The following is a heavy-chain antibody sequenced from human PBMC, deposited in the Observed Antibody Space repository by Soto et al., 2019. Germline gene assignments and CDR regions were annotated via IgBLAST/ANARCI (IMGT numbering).Heavy chain of an antibody. V-gene: IGHV3-30*03. CDR3: ARDHWHCGGGGRAPHQHCFFEMDA. CDR1: GFSFTNYA. D-gene: IGHD2-21*01. CDR2: ISYHGSNK. J-gene: IGHJ6*02. Sequence: GGSLRLSCAVSGFSFTNYAMHWVRQAPGKGLEWVAVISYHGSNKFYADSVKGRFTISRGSSKNTLDLQMTRLRPEDTAVYYCARDHWHCGGGGRAPHQHCFFEMDAWDQGTTVTVSS.